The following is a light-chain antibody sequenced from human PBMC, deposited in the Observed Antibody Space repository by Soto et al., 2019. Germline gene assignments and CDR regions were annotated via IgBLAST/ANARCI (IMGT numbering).Light chain of an antibody. CDR1: QSVSSY. J-gene: IGKJ5*01. CDR2: DAS. Sequence: EIVLTQSPATLSLSPGERATLSCRASQSVSSYLAWYQQKPGQAPRLLIYDASNRATGIPARFSGSESGTDFTLTISRLEPEDSAVYYCQQRSNWSFGQGTRLEIK. V-gene: IGKV3-11*01. CDR3: QQRSNWS.